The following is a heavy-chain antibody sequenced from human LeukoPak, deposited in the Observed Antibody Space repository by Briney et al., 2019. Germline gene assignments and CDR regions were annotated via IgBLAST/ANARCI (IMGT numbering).Heavy chain of an antibody. Sequence: GGSLRLSCAASGFTVSSNYMSWVRQAPGKGLEWVGRIRSNSDGGTIDYAAPVKGRFTLSRDDSKTTLYLQMNSLQTEDTAVYYCATDFYDSTWGQGTLVTVSS. CDR1: GFTVSSNY. CDR2: IRSNSDGGTI. D-gene: IGHD3-22*01. J-gene: IGHJ5*02. CDR3: ATDFYDST. V-gene: IGHV3-15*01.